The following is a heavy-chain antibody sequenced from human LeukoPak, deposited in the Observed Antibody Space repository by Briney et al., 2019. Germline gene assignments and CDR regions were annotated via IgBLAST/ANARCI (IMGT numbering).Heavy chain of an antibody. CDR3: ARAGYYDVFTGYFD. J-gene: IGHJ4*02. D-gene: IGHD3-9*01. V-gene: IGHV4-38-2*02. CDR1: GYSISSGYY. CDR2: IYHSGST. Sequence: SETLSLTCTVFGYSISSGYYWGWIRQPPGKGLEWIGSIYHSGSTNYNPSLKSRVTISVDTSKNQFSLKLSSVTAADTAVYYCARAGYYDVFTGYFDWGPGTQVTVSS.